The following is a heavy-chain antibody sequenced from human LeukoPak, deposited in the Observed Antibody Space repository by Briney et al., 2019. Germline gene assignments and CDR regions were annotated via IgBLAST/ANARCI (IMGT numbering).Heavy chain of an antibody. J-gene: IGHJ4*02. CDR3: ARAETQWLASYYFDY. CDR2: IYYSGSI. Sequence: SETLSLTCTVSGGSISSYYWSWIRQPPGKGLEWIGYIYYSGSINYNPSLKSRVTISVDTSKNQFSLKLSSVTAADTAVYYCARAETQWLASYYFDYWGQGTLVTVSS. V-gene: IGHV4-59*01. CDR1: GGSISSYY. D-gene: IGHD6-19*01.